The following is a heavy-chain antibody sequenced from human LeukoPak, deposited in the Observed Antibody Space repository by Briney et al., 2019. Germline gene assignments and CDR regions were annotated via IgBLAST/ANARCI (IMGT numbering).Heavy chain of an antibody. CDR2: IYTSGST. D-gene: IGHD2-2*02. V-gene: IGHV4-4*07. CDR1: GGSISSYY. J-gene: IGHJ4*02. Sequence: SETLSLTCTVSGGSISSYYWSWIRQPAGKGLEWIGRIYTSGSTNYNPSLKSRVTMSVDTSKNQFSLKLSSVTAADTAVYYCARSGYCSSTSCYTIVRYFDYWGEGTLVTVSS. CDR3: ARSGYCSSTSCYTIVRYFDY.